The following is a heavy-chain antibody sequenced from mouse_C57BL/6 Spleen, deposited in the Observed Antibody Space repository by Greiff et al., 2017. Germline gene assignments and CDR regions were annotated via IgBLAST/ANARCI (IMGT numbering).Heavy chain of an antibody. J-gene: IGHJ2*01. CDR1: GYSFTGYF. Sequence: EVQRVESGPELVKPGDSVKISCKASGYSFTGYFMNWVMQSHGKSLEWIGRINPYNGDTFYNQKFKGKATLTVDKSSSTAHMELRSLTSEDSAVYYCAREEGYDYDYWGQGTTLTVSS. V-gene: IGHV1-20*01. D-gene: IGHD2-4*01. CDR3: AREEGYDYDY. CDR2: INPYNGDT.